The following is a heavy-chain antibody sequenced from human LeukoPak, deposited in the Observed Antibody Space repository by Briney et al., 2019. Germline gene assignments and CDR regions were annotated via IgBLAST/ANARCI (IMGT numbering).Heavy chain of an antibody. CDR3: VRGGYSAYEFDC. CDR1: GSIFSTNW. CDR2: IYRGDSDT. V-gene: IGHV5-51*01. D-gene: IGHD5-12*01. J-gene: IGHJ4*02. Sequence: GESLQISCGSSGSIFSTNWIGGGRQLPGKGGEWMGVIYRGDSDTRYSPSFQGQVTISADKSISTAYLHWSRTNASDTAMYYCVRGGYSAYEFDCWGQGTLVTVSS.